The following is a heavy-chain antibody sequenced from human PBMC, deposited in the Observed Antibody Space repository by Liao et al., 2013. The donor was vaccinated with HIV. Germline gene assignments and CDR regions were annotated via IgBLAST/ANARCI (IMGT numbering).Heavy chain of an antibody. J-gene: IGHJ5*02. V-gene: IGHV4-39*07. Sequence: QLQLQESGPGLVKPSETLSLTCTVSGGATGSSRYFWSWIRQTPGKGLEWIGSIYYSGSTYYNPSLNSRVTISVDTSKHKFSLKLTSVSAADTGFYYCASHYDFWQFDPWGQGTLVTVSS. CDR2: IYYSGST. D-gene: IGHD3-3*01. CDR1: GGATGSSRYF. CDR3: ASHYDFWQFDP.